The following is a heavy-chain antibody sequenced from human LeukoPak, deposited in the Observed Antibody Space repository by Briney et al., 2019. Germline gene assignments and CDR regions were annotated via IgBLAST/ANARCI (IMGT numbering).Heavy chain of an antibody. Sequence: SETLSLTCTVSGGSISSYYWSWIRQPPGKGLEWIGYIYYSGSTNYNPSLKSRVTISVDTSKNQFSLKLSSVTAADTAVYYCAREVVSSPSYFDSWGQGTLVTVSS. CDR3: AREVVSSPSYFDS. D-gene: IGHD2-15*01. CDR2: IYYSGST. J-gene: IGHJ4*02. V-gene: IGHV4-59*01. CDR1: GGSISSYY.